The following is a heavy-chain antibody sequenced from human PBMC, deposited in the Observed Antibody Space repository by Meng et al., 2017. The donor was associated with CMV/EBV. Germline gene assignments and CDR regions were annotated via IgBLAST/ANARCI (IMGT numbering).Heavy chain of an antibody. D-gene: IGHD3-3*01. CDR3: ARRLSTYDFWSGYSSRGMDV. CDR1: GYTFTSYD. Sequence: SVKVSCKASGYTFTSYDINWVRQAPGQGLEWMGGIIPILGIANYAQKFQGRVTITADKSTSTAYMELSSLRSEDTAVYYCARRLSTYDFWSGYSSRGMDVWGQGTTVTVSS. J-gene: IGHJ6*02. V-gene: IGHV1-69*10. CDR2: IIPILGIA.